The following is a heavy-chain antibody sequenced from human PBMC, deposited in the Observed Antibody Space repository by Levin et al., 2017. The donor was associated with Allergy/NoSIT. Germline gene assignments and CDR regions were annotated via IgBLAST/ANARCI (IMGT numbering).Heavy chain of an antibody. CDR3: ARDGGSGVRRGYYYYGMDV. CDR1: GGSISSYY. D-gene: IGHD3-10*01. V-gene: IGHV4-59*01. J-gene: IGHJ6*02. CDR2: IYYSGST. Sequence: SETLSLTCTVSGGSISSYYWSWIRQPPGKGLEWIGYIYYSGSTNYNPSLKSRVTISVDTSKNQFSLKLSSVTAADTAVYYCARDGGSGVRRGYYYYGMDVWGQGTTVTVSS.